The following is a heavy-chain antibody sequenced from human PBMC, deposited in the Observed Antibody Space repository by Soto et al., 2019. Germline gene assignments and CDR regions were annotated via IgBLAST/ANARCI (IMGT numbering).Heavy chain of an antibody. V-gene: IGHV2-5*02. CDR3: AHRQPSSSWYNNWFDP. J-gene: IGHJ5*02. D-gene: IGHD6-13*01. CDR1: GFSLSTSGVG. CDR2: IYWDDDK. Sequence: SCPTLVNPTQTLTLTCTFSGFSLSTSGVGXGWIRQPPGKALEWLALIYWDDDKRYSPSLKSRLTITKDTSKNQVVLTMTNMDPVDTATYYCAHRQPSSSWYNNWFDPWGQGTLVTVSS.